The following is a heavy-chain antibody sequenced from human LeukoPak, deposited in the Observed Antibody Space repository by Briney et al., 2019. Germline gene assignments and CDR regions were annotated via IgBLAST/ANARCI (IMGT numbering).Heavy chain of an antibody. D-gene: IGHD3-22*01. CDR3: TTVGSSRYYYYFDY. V-gene: IGHV3-15*01. CDR1: GFTFNHAW. CDR2: IKSKTDGATT. J-gene: IGHJ4*02. Sequence: GGSLRLSCAASGFTFNHAWMNWVRQAPGKGGEGVGRIKSKTDGATTEYAAHVKGGFTSSRDDAKNTLDLQMNSLNTEDTAVYYRTTVGSSRYYYYFDYWPQGSLLSVSS.